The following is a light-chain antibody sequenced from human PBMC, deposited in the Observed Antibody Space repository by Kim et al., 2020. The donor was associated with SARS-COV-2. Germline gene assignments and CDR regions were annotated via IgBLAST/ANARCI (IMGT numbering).Light chain of an antibody. Sequence: SASVGDRVTLTCRASQGISKDLAWYQQKPGNAPKLLIFAASALQSGVPTRFSGSGSGTDFTLTISSLQPEDVATYYCQKYNGAPWTFGQGTKLEI. CDR2: AAS. CDR3: QKYNGAPWT. J-gene: IGKJ1*01. CDR1: QGISKD. V-gene: IGKV1-27*01.